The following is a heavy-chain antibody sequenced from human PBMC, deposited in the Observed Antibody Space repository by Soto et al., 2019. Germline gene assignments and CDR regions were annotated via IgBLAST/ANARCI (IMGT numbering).Heavy chain of an antibody. CDR1: GGSISSYC. Sequence: PSETLSLTCTVSGGSISSYCWSWIRQPPGKGLEWIGYIYYSGSTNYNPSLKSRVTISVDTSKNQFSLKLSSVTAADTAVYYCARADSSSWYRINWFDPWGPGTLVTVSS. D-gene: IGHD6-13*01. V-gene: IGHV4-59*01. J-gene: IGHJ5*02. CDR2: IYYSGST. CDR3: ARADSSSWYRINWFDP.